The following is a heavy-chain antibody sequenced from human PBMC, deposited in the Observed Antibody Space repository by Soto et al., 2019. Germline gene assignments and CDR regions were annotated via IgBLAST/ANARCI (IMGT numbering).Heavy chain of an antibody. CDR3: ARDYDNSSFDY. Sequence: QVQLVQSGAEVKKPGSSVKVSCKASGGTFSSYYITWVRQAPGQGLEWMGGISPSFGTPNYARKFQGRVTIPADESTSTAYMELSSLTSEDTAVYYCARDYDNSSFDYWGQGTLVTVS. CDR1: GGTFSSYY. V-gene: IGHV1-69*01. D-gene: IGHD3-22*01. CDR2: ISPSFGTP. J-gene: IGHJ4*02.